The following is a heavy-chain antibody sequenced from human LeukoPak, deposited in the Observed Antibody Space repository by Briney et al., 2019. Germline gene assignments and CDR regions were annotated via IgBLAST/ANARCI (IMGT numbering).Heavy chain of an antibody. D-gene: IGHD6-6*01. CDR3: ARAELVVGFDAFDI. CDR2: IKQEGSEK. V-gene: IGHV3-7*01. J-gene: IGHJ3*02. CDR1: GFTFSSYW. Sequence: GGSLRLSCAASGFTFSSYWMSWVRQAPGKGREGVANIKQEGSEKYYVDSGKVRFTISRDNAKNSLYLQINSLRAEDTAVYYCARAELVVGFDAFDIWGQGTMVTVSS.